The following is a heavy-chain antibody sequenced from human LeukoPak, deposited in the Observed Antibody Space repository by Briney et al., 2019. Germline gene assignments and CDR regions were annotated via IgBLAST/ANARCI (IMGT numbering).Heavy chain of an antibody. Sequence: GGSLRLSCAVSEFPFSKAWMSWVRQAPGKGLEWVGRIKSKTDGGTTDYAAPVKGRFTISSDDSKNTLYLQMNSLKTEDTAVYYCATDGDFDYWGQGTLVTVSS. CDR1: EFPFSKAW. CDR2: IKSKTDGGTT. V-gene: IGHV3-15*01. CDR3: ATDGDFDY. D-gene: IGHD3-16*01. J-gene: IGHJ4*02.